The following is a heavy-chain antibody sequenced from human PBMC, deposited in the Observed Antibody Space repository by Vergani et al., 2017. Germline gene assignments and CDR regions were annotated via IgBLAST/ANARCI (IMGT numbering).Heavy chain of an antibody. CDR1: GGSFSGYY. Sequence: QVQLQQWGAGLLKPSETLSLTCAVYGGSFSGYYWSWIRQPPGKGLEWIGEINHSGSTNYNPSLKSRVTISVDTSKNQFSLKLSSVTAADTAVYYCAGAGAYGGNSGGDFDYWGQGTLVTVSS. CDR3: AGAGAYGGNSGGDFDY. V-gene: IGHV4-34*01. D-gene: IGHD4-23*01. CDR2: INHSGST. J-gene: IGHJ4*02.